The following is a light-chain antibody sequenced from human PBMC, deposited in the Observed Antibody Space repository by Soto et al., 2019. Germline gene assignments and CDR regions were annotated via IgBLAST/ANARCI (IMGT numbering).Light chain of an antibody. Sequence: EIVLTQSPCTLSWSPGERATLSCRASQTVTKLAWYQQQPGQAPRLLMYAASNRATGIPDRFSGSGYGPDFNLTISRLETEDFAVYFCQHYGSSPWTFGQGTKVDIK. CDR1: QTVTK. J-gene: IGKJ1*01. CDR3: QHYGSSPWT. CDR2: AAS. V-gene: IGKV3-20*01.